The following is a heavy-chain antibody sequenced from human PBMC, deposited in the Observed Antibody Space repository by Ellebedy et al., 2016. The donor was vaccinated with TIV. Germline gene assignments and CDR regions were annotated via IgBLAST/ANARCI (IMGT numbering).Heavy chain of an antibody. CDR1: GYTFTSYY. V-gene: IGHV1-46*01. D-gene: IGHD5-12*01. J-gene: IGHJ4*02. CDR2: INPSGGST. CDR3: ASGYSGYPRDFDY. Sequence: ASVKVSXXASGYTFTSYYMHWVRQAPGQGLEWMGIINPSGGSTSYAQKFQGRVTMTTDTSTSTAYMELRSLRSDDTAVYYCASGYSGYPRDFDYWGQGTLVTVSS.